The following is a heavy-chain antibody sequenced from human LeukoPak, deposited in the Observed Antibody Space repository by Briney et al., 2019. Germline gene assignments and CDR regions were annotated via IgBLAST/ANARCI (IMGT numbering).Heavy chain of an antibody. CDR2: INSNSGGT. D-gene: IGHD3-16*01. CDR3: ARGRSYEGGFDA. Sequence: EASVKVSCQTSGYTFTDYYINWVRQAPGQGLEWMGRINSNSGGTNYARKFQGRVTMTRDTSINSASMDLIRLTSDDTAVYYCARGRSYEGGFDAWGQGTLVTVSS. CDR1: GYTFTDYY. J-gene: IGHJ5*02. V-gene: IGHV1-2*06.